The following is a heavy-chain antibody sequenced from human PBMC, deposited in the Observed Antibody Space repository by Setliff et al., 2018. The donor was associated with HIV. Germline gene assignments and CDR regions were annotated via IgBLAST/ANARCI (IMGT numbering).Heavy chain of an antibody. J-gene: IGHJ6*02. CDR2: IYHSGST. V-gene: IGHV4-38-2*01. CDR1: GYSISSGYS. CDR3: ARQYNRQYGMDV. D-gene: IGHD1-20*01. Sequence: SETLSLTCAVSGYSISSGYSWGWIRQPPGKGLEWIGSIYHSGSTDYNPSLKSRVTISVDTSKNQFSLKLSSVTAADTAVYYCARQYNRQYGMDVWGQGTTVTVSS.